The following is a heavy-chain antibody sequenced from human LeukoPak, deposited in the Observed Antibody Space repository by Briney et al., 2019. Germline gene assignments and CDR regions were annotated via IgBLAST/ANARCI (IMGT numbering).Heavy chain of an antibody. D-gene: IGHD3-3*01. V-gene: IGHV5-51*01. CDR2: IYPGDSDT. Sequence: GESLKISCKGSGYSFTSYWIGWVRQMPGKGLEWIGIIYPGDSDTRYSPSFQGQVTISADKSISTAYLQWSSLKASDTAMYYCARQKYDETYYDFWSGYPPGVSSYLDYWGQGTLVTVSS. CDR3: ARQKYDETYYDFWSGYPPGVSSYLDY. J-gene: IGHJ4*02. CDR1: GYSFTSYW.